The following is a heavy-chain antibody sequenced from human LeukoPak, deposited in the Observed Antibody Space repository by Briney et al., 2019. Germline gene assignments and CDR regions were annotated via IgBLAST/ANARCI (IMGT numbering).Heavy chain of an antibody. D-gene: IGHD2-15*01. J-gene: IGHJ4*02. CDR3: ASEDNGPLDY. CDR2: INHSGST. Sequence: SETLSLTCAVYGGSFSGYYWSWIRQPPGKGLEWIGEINHSGSTNYNPSLKSRVTISVDTSKNQFSLKLSSVTAADTAVYYCASEDNGPLDYWGKGTLVTVSS. CDR1: GGSFSGYY. V-gene: IGHV4-34*01.